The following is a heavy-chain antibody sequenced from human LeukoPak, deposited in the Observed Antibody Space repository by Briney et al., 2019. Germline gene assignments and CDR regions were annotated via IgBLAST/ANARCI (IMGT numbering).Heavy chain of an antibody. CDR1: GGSFSGYY. CDR2: INHSGST. CDR3: ARAPINYDYICGSYRQPTYFDY. V-gene: IGHV4-34*01. J-gene: IGHJ4*02. D-gene: IGHD3-16*02. Sequence: SETLSLTCAVYGGSFSGYYWSWIRQPPGKGLEWIGEINHSGSTNYNPSLKSRVTISVDTSKNQFSLKLSSVTAADTAVYYCARAPINYDYICGSYRQPTYFDYWGQGTLVTVSS.